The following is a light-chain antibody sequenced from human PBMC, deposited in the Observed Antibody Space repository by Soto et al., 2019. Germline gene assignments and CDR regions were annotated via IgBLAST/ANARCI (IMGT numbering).Light chain of an antibody. CDR3: SSHAGSNHVV. V-gene: IGLV2-8*01. Sequence: QSALTQPPSASGSPGQSVAISCTGTSSDVGGYNYVSWYQQHPGKAPKLMIYEVNKRPSGVPDRFSGSKSGNTASLTVSGLQAEDEADYYCSSHAGSNHVVFGGGTELTAL. CDR1: SSDVGGYNY. J-gene: IGLJ2*01. CDR2: EVN.